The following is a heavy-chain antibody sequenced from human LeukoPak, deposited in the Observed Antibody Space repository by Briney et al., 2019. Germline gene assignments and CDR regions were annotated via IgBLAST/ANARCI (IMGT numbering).Heavy chain of an antibody. D-gene: IGHD2-15*01. CDR3: ARGPYCSGGTCFSLGEFDP. J-gene: IGHJ5*02. CDR2: MSNSGENT. CDR1: GFTFSSYS. V-gene: IGHV3-33*05. Sequence: GGSLRLSCAASGFTFSSYSMQWVRQTPGKGLEWVGIMSNSGENTFYGEAVKGRFTISRDNSQNTLYLQMNSLRGEDTAVYHCARGPYCSGGTCFSLGEFDPWGQGTLVTVSS.